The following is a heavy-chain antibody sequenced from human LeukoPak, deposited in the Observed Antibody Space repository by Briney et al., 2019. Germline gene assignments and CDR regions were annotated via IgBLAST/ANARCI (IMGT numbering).Heavy chain of an antibody. CDR2: ISASGTLT. J-gene: IGHJ3*02. V-gene: IGHV3-48*03. Sequence: GGSLRLSCAASGFSFSSYEMNWVRQAPGKGLEWISYISASGTLTHYADSVEGRFTVSRDNAKNSLYLQMNSLRGEDTAVYYCARGGSRALRYFDWPGDAFDIWGQGTMVTVSS. CDR1: GFSFSSYE. CDR3: ARGGSRALRYFDWPGDAFDI. D-gene: IGHD3-9*01.